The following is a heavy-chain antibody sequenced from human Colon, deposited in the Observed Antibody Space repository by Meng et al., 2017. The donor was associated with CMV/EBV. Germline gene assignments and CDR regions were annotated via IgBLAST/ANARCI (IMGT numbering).Heavy chain of an antibody. Sequence: GESLKISCTASGFTFSNYTVKWVRQAPGKGLEWVASISSSGSYIYYADSVKGRFTVSRDNAQNSGYLQMNSLTAEDTAVYFCARGWPPDYWGQGTLVTVSS. V-gene: IGHV3-21*06. J-gene: IGHJ4*02. CDR1: GFTFSNYT. CDR3: ARGWPPDY. CDR2: ISSSGSYI. D-gene: IGHD6-13*01.